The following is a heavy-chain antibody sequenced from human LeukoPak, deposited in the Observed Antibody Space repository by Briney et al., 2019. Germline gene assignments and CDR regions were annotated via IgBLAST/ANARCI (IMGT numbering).Heavy chain of an antibody. CDR1: GFTFSSYG. CDR2: ISYDGSNK. V-gene: IGHV3-30*18. CDR3: AKDRSSSFDY. Sequence: GGSLRLSCAAPGFTFSSYGMHWVRQAPGKGLEWVAVISYDGSNKYYADSVEGRFTISRDNSKNTLYLQMNSLRAEDTAVYYCAKDRSSSFDYWGQGTLVTVSS. J-gene: IGHJ4*02. D-gene: IGHD6-6*01.